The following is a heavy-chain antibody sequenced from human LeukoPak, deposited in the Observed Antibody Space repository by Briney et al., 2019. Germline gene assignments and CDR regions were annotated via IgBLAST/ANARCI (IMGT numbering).Heavy chain of an antibody. V-gene: IGHV3-30-3*01. CDR1: GFTFINYP. CDR2: MSYNGNNK. Sequence: GRSLRLSCAASGFTFINYPIHWVRQAPGKGLEWLAVMSYNGNNKYYADSVKGRFTISRDNSKTTLYLQMDRLGPGDTAVYYCARGASGTFSWFDSWGQGTLGTVS. D-gene: IGHD1-1*01. CDR3: ARGASGTFSWFDS. J-gene: IGHJ5*01.